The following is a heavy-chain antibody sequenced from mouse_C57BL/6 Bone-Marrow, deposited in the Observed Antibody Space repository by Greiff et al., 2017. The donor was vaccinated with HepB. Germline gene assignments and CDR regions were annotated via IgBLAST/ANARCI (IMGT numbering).Heavy chain of an antibody. Sequence: VQLQQPGAELVKPGASVKMSCKASGYTFTSYWITWVKQRPGQGLEWIGDIYPGSGSTNYNEKFKSKATLTVDTSSSTAYMQISSLTSEDSAVYYCAQGITTVVATDYWGQGTTLTVSS. V-gene: IGHV1-55*01. CDR3: AQGITTVVATDY. J-gene: IGHJ2*01. CDR1: GYTFTSYW. D-gene: IGHD1-1*01. CDR2: IYPGSGST.